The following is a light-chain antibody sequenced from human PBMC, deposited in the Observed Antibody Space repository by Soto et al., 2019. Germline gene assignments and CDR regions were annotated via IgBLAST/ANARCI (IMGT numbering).Light chain of an antibody. CDR1: QSVRSSY. J-gene: IGKJ1*01. CDR3: QQYGGSPRT. Sequence: EIVLTQSPGTLSLSPVERATLSCMASQSVRSSYLAWYQQKPGQAPRLLIYGASSRATGIPDRISGSGSGTDFTLTISRLEPEDFAVYYCQQYGGSPRTFGQGTKVDI. CDR2: GAS. V-gene: IGKV3-20*01.